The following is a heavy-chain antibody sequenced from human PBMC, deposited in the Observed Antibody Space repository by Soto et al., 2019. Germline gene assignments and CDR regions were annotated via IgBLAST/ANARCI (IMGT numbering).Heavy chain of an antibody. CDR3: ATDDYGIFPY. Sequence: GASVKVSCKVSGYPFTTYYIHWVRQAPGQGLEWMGWIDPRSGGTVYEQKFQGRVTMTRDTSISTVYMDLSGLASDDTALYYCATDDYGIFPYWGKGSLVTVPS. CDR2: IDPRSGGT. CDR1: GYPFTTYY. D-gene: IGHD3-16*01. J-gene: IGHJ4*02. V-gene: IGHV1-2*02.